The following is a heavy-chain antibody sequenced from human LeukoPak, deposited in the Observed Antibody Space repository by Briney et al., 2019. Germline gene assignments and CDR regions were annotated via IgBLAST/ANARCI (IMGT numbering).Heavy chain of an antibody. D-gene: IGHD6-13*01. CDR2: IIPIFGTA. J-gene: IGHJ4*02. CDR1: GGTFSSYA. V-gene: IGHV1-69*06. Sequence: ASVKVSCKASGGTFSSYAISWVRQAPGRGLEWMGGIIPIFGTANYAQKFQGRVTITADKSTSTAYMELSSLRSEDTAVYYCARTRSSSSSWYGQFDYWGQGTLVTVSS. CDR3: ARTRSSSSSWYGQFDY.